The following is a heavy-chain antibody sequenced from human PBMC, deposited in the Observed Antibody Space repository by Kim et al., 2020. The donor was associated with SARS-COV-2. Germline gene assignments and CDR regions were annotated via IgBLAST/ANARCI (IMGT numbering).Heavy chain of an antibody. D-gene: IGHD3-16*01. CDR2: IYYSGST. V-gene: IGHV4-59*01. Sequence: SETLSLTCTVSGGSISSYYWSWIRQPPGKGLEWIGYIYYSGSTNYNPSLKSRVTISVDTSKNQFSLKLSSVTAADTAVYYCARAYLRALDPWGQGTLVTV. J-gene: IGHJ5*02. CDR1: GGSISSYY. CDR3: ARAYLRALDP.